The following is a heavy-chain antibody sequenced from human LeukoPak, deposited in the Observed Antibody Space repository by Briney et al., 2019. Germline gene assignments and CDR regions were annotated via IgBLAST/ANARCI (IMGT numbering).Heavy chain of an antibody. Sequence: SETLSLTCTVSGGSISSYYWSWIRQPPGKGLEWIGYIYYSGSTNYNPSLKSRVTISVDTSKNQFSLKLSSVTAADTAVYYCARDRLRSYLDYWGQGTLVTVSS. V-gene: IGHV4-59*01. J-gene: IGHJ4*02. CDR2: IYYSGST. CDR1: GGSISSYY. CDR3: ARDRLRSYLDY.